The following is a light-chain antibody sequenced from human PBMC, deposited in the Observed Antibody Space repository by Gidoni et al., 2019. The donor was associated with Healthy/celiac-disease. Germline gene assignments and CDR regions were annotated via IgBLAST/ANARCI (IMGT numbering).Light chain of an antibody. V-gene: IGKV3-11*01. CDR1: QCVSTY. CDR3: QQHSSWPLT. CDR2: DAS. J-gene: IGKJ4*01. Sequence: EIVLTHSPATLSLSLGERATLSRRANQCVSTYLACYQQKPGQAPRLLIDDASNRATGIPARISGSGSGTDFTLIISSLEPEDFAVYYCQQHSSWPLTFGGGTKVEIK.